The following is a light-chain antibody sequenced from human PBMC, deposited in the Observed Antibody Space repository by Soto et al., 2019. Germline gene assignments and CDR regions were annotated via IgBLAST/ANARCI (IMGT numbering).Light chain of an antibody. CDR3: QQYCSSRRT. J-gene: IGKJ1*01. CDR1: QSVSSSY. Sequence: EIVLTQSPGTLSLSPGERATLSCRASQSVSSSYLAWYQQKPGQAPRLLIYGASSRATGIPDRFSGSGSGTAFTITISRLEPEDVSVYYCQQYCSSRRTFGQGTKVEIK. V-gene: IGKV3-20*01. CDR2: GAS.